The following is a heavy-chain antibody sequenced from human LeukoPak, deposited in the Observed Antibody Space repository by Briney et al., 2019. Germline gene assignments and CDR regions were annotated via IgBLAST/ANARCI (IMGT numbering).Heavy chain of an antibody. V-gene: IGHV6-1*01. CDR2: TYYRSKYYS. Sequence: SQTLSLTCAISGDNVSTNSAAWNWIRQSPSRGLEWLGRTYYRSKYYSEYAVSVKGRITINPDTSKNQFSLQLNSVTPEDTAVYYCASQRYADNDSFDYWGQGTLVTVSS. D-gene: IGHD1-1*01. J-gene: IGHJ4*02. CDR1: GDNVSTNSAA. CDR3: ASQRYADNDSFDY.